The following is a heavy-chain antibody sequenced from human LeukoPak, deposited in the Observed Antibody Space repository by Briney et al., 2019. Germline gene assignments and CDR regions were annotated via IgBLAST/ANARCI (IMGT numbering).Heavy chain of an antibody. D-gene: IGHD3-22*01. CDR1: GFTFSSYA. CDR2: SGSGGST. Sequence: GGSLRLSCAASGFTFSSYAMNWVRQAPGKGLEWVSASGSGGSTYYADSVKGRFTISRDNSKNTLFLQMNSLRAEDTAAYYCAKWGPHYEVIKSSVYYYGMDVWGQGTTVTVSS. J-gene: IGHJ6*02. CDR3: AKWGPHYEVIKSSVYYYGMDV. V-gene: IGHV3-23*01.